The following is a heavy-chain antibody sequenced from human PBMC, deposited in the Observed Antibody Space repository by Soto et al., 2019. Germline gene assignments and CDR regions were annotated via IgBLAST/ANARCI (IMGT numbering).Heavy chain of an antibody. CDR1: GFTFSNAW. D-gene: IGHD2-15*01. J-gene: IGHJ4*02. Sequence: EVQLVESGGGLVKPGGSLRLSCVVSGFTFSNAWMNWVRQAPGKGLEWVGRIESKTNGGTTDYATPVKGRFTISRDDSKNTLYLQMNSLEPEDTAVYYCSTVLEWWLIQSLWGQGTLVTVSS. CDR3: STVLEWWLIQSL. V-gene: IGHV3-15*07. CDR2: IESKTNGGTT.